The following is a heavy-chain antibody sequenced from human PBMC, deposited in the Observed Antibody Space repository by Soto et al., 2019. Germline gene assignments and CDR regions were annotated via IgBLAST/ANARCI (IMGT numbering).Heavy chain of an antibody. CDR2: IYYSGST. CDR1: GGSISSGDYY. Sequence: PSETLSLTCTVSGGSISSGDYYWSWIRQPPGKGLEWIGYIYYSGSTYYNPSLKSRVTISVDTSKNQFSLRLSSVTAADTAVYYCARERGYSYGYRWFDPWGQGTLVTVSS. J-gene: IGHJ5*02. D-gene: IGHD5-18*01. V-gene: IGHV4-30-4*01. CDR3: ARERGYSYGYRWFDP.